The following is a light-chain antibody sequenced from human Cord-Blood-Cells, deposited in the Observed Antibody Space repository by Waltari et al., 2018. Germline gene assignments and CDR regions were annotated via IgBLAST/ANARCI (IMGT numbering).Light chain of an antibody. Sequence: DIQMTQSPSSLSASVGDRVTITCRASQSISSYLNWYQQKPGKAPKLLIYAASSLQSGVPSRFSGSGSGTDCTLTSSSLQPEDFATYYCQQSYSTPLPFGGGTKVEIK. J-gene: IGKJ4*01. CDR3: QQSYSTPLP. V-gene: IGKV1-39*01. CDR2: AAS. CDR1: QSISSY.